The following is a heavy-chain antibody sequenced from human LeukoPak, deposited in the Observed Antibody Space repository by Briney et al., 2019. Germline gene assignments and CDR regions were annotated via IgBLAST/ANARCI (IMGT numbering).Heavy chain of an antibody. CDR1: GFTFDDYA. CDR2: ISGDGGNT. J-gene: IGHJ4*02. D-gene: IGHD2-21*01. Sequence: TGGSLRLSCAASGFTFDDYAMHWVRRAPGKGLEWVSLISGDGGNTYYADSVKGRFTISRDNAKNSLYLQMNSLRAEDTAIYYCARESGLGVISPYSDYWGQGTLVTVSP. CDR3: ARESGLGVISPYSDY. V-gene: IGHV3-43*02.